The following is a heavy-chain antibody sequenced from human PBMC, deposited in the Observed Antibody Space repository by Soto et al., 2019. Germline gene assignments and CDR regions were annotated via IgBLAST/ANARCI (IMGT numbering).Heavy chain of an antibody. CDR3: AREAPVPASIYYYYGMDV. J-gene: IGHJ6*02. CDR2: ISAYNGNT. D-gene: IGHD2-2*01. CDR1: GYTFTSYG. V-gene: IGHV1-18*01. Sequence: QVQLVQSGAEVKKPGASVKVSCKASGYTFTSYGISWVRQAPGQGLEWMGWISAYNGNTNYAQKLQGRVTMTTDTSTSTAYMELRSLRSADTAVYYCAREAPVPASIYYYYGMDVWGQGTTVTVSS.